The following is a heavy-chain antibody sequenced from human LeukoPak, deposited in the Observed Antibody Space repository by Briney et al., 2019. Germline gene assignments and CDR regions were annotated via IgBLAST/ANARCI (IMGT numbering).Heavy chain of an antibody. CDR3: ASQGDLYYYYYMDV. CDR2: ISGYNGNT. J-gene: IGHJ6*03. CDR1: GYTFTSYG. V-gene: IGHV1-18*01. Sequence: GASVKVSFKASGYTFTSYGISWVRQAPGQGLEWMGWISGYNGNTNYAQKLQGRVTMTTDTSTSTAYMELRSLRSDDTALYYCASQGDLYYYYYMDVWGKGTTVTVSS.